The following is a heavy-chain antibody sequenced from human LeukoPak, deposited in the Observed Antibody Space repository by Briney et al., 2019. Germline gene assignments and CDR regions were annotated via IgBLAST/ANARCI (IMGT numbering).Heavy chain of an antibody. CDR1: GYTFTSYY. CDR3: ARGYCSSTRCYRGGYYFDY. J-gene: IGHJ4*02. Sequence: GASVKVSCKASGYTFTSYYMHWVRQAPGQGLEWMGIINPSGGSTSYAQKFQGRVTMTRDMSTSTVYMELSSLRSEDTAVYYCARGYCSSTRCYRGGYYFDYWGQGTLVTVSS. CDR2: INPSGGST. D-gene: IGHD2-2*01. V-gene: IGHV1-46*01.